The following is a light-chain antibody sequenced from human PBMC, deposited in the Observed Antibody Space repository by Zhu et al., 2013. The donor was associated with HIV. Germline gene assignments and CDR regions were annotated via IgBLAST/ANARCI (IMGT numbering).Light chain of an antibody. Sequence: EIVLTQSPGTLSLSPGERATLSCRASQSVSSTYLAWYQQKPGQAPRLLIYAASNRATGIPDRFSGSGSGTDFTLTITRLEPEDFAVYYCQQYGSSPWTFGQGTRVEI. V-gene: IGKV3-20*01. CDR1: QSVSSTY. J-gene: IGKJ1*01. CDR2: AAS. CDR3: QQYGSSPWT.